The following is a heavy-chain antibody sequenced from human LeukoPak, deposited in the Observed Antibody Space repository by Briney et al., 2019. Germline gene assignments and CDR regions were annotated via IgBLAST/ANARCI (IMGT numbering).Heavy chain of an antibody. Sequence: PGGSLRLSCSASGFTLSQYRMHWVRQAPGKGLVWVARVNEDGSRIDHADSVRGRFTISRDITKSTLFLQMNSLRVEDSAIYYCVRDFGGEDDYWGQGILVTVSS. D-gene: IGHD2-15*01. CDR3: VRDFGGEDDY. CDR1: GFTLSQYR. J-gene: IGHJ4*02. CDR2: VNEDGSRI. V-gene: IGHV3-74*01.